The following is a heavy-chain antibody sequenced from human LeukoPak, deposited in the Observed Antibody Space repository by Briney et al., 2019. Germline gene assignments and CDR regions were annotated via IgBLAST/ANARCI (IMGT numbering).Heavy chain of an antibody. CDR2: VYYSGGGNN. J-gene: IGHJ4*02. CDR1: GGSLSTTSW. D-gene: IGHD1-26*01. V-gene: IGHV4-4*02. CDR3: ARGPSGSYFLENFDY. Sequence: NPSETLSLTCTVSGGSLSTTSWWVWLRPPPGKGLEWIGEVYYSGGGNNNYNPSLKSRVTISVDTSKNQFSLKLSSVTAADTAVYYCARGPSGSYFLENFDYWGQGTLVTVSS.